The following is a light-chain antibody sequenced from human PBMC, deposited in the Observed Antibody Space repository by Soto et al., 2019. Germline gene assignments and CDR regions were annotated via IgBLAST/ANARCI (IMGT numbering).Light chain of an antibody. V-gene: IGKV3-20*01. CDR2: GAS. CDR1: QSVSSSY. J-gene: IGKJ1*01. CDR3: QQYGSSPGT. Sequence: IVLTQSQVTMSLSPGARATLSCRASQSVSSSYLAWYQQKPGQAPRLLIYGASSRATGIPDRFSGSGSGTDFTLTISRLEPEDFAVYYCQQYGSSPGTFGQGTKVEIK.